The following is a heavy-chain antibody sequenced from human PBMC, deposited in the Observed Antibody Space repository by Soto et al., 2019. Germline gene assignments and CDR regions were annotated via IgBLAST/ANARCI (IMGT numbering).Heavy chain of an antibody. CDR2: INRIGNDT. CDR3: VRDPRFFAH. D-gene: IGHD3-3*01. J-gene: IGHJ4*02. CDR1: GFSLGSHW. V-gene: IGHV3-7*01. Sequence: EVQLVESGGGLVQPGGSLRLSCAASGFSLGSHWMTWVRQAPGKGLEWVAEINRIGNDTHDVDSVEGRFTVYRDNAKNSLYLEMNSLRVDDTALYYCVRDPRFFAHCGQGNLVSVSS.